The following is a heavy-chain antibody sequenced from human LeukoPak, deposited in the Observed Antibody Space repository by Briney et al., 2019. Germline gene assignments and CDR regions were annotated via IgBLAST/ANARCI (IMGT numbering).Heavy chain of an antibody. Sequence: PSETLSLTCTVSGGSISSYYWSWIRQSPGKGLEWIGFIYYSGGSNYNPSLKSRVTISVDTSKNQFSLKLSSVTAADTAVYYCARGNYYGSGSYLKHWGQGTLVTVSS. CDR2: IYYSGGS. CDR3: ARGNYYGSGSYLKH. V-gene: IGHV4-59*12. CDR1: GGSISSYY. J-gene: IGHJ4*02. D-gene: IGHD3-10*01.